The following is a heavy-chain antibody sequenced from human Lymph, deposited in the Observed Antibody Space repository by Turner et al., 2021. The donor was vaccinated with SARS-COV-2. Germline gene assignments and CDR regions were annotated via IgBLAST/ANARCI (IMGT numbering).Heavy chain of an antibody. V-gene: IGHV1-24*01. J-gene: IGHJ6*02. CDR2: FDPEDGEI. D-gene: IGHD2-15*01. CDR1: GYTLTELS. CDR3: ATVLCTGSSCYYYGMDV. Sequence: QVQLVQSGAEVKKPGASVTVSCKVSGYTLTELSMPWVRQAPGKGLEWMGGFDPEDGEIIYAQKFQGRVTMTEDTSTDTAYMELSSLRSEDTAVYYCATVLCTGSSCYYYGMDVWGQGTTVTVSS.